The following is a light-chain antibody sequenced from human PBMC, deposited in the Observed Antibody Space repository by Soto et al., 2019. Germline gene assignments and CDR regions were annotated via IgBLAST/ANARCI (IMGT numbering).Light chain of an antibody. CDR2: LGS. J-gene: IGKJ1*01. V-gene: IGKV2-28*01. Sequence: DIVLTQSPLSLPVTPGEPASISCRSSQSLLQSNGNHYLDWHLQKPGQSPQVLIYLGSNRASGVPDRFGGSGSGTDFTLNISRVEAEDVGVYYCMQALQTPWTFGQGTKVEIK. CDR3: MQALQTPWT. CDR1: QSLLQSNGNHY.